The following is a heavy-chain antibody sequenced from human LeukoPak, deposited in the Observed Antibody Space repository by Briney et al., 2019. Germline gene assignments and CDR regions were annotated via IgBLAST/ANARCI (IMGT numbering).Heavy chain of an antibody. V-gene: IGHV1-69*05. CDR1: GGAFSSYA. Sequence: VASVKVSCKASGGAFSSYAISWVRQAPGQGLEWMGGIIPIFGTANYAQKFQGRVTITTDESTSTAYMELSSLRSEDTAVYYCARVRDYYGSGSPYYYYMDVWGKGTTVTVSS. J-gene: IGHJ6*03. CDR3: ARVRDYYGSGSPYYYYMDV. D-gene: IGHD3-10*01. CDR2: IIPIFGTA.